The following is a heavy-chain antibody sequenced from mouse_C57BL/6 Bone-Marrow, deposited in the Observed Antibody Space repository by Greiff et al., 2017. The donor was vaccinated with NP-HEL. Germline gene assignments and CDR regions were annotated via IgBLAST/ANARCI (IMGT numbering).Heavy chain of an antibody. CDR3: ARTLGLKWFDY. Sequence: EVKLVESGGGLVKPGGSLKLSCAASGFTFSDYGMHWVRQAPEKGLEWVAYISSGSSTNYYADTVKGRFTISRDNAKNTLFLQMTSLRSEDTAMYYCARTLGLKWFDYWGQGTTLTVSS. CDR2: ISSGSSTN. V-gene: IGHV5-17*01. J-gene: IGHJ2*01. D-gene: IGHD4-1*01. CDR1: GFTFSDYG.